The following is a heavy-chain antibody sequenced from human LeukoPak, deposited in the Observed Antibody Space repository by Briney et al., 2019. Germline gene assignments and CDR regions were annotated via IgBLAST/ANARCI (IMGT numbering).Heavy chain of an antibody. CDR2: INPNSGGT. V-gene: IGHV1-2*04. CDR1: GYTLTELS. CDR3: AREFVNGMDV. Sequence: ASVKVSCKVSGYTLTELSMHWVRQAPGQGLEWMGWINPNSGGTNYAQKFQGWVTMTRDTSISTAYMELSRLRSDDTAVYYCAREFVNGMDVWGQGTTVTVSS. D-gene: IGHD3-10*01. J-gene: IGHJ6*02.